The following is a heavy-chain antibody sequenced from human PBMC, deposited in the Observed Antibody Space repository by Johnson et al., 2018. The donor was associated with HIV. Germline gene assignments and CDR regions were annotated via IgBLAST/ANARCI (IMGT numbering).Heavy chain of an antibody. Sequence: VQLVETGGGLIQPGGSLRLSCAASGFTGISHYMSWVRQAPGKGLEWVSVIYSGGSTYYADSVKGRFTISRDNSKNTLSLQMNSLRAEDTAVYYCARDVRMDKAFDIWGQGTMVTVSS. J-gene: IGHJ3*02. D-gene: IGHD2-15*01. V-gene: IGHV3-53*02. CDR2: IYSGGST. CDR1: GFTGISHY. CDR3: ARDVRMDKAFDI.